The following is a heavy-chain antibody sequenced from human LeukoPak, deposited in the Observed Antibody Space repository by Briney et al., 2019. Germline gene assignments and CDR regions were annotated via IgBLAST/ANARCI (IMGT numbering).Heavy chain of an antibody. J-gene: IGHJ4*02. D-gene: IGHD3-22*01. V-gene: IGHV3-9*01. Sequence: PGGSLRLSCAASGFTFDDYAMHWVRQAPGKGLEWVSGISWNSGSIGYADSVKGRFTISRDNAKNSLYLQMNSLRAEDTALYYCARSALPRYYYDSSGPRENYSDYWGQGTLVTVSS. CDR1: GFTFDDYA. CDR3: ARSALPRYYYDSSGPRENYSDY. CDR2: ISWNSGSI.